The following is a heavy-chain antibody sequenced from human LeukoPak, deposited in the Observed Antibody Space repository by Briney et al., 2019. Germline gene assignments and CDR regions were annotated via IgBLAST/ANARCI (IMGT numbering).Heavy chain of an antibody. CDR2: IKQDGSEK. V-gene: IGHV3-7*01. Sequence: GGSLRLSCAASGFTFSSYWMSWVRQAPGKGLEWVANIKQDGSEKYYVDSVKGRFTISRDNAKNSLYLQMNSLRAEDTAVYYCARVLDSSGYEAFYYFDYWGQGTLVTVSS. CDR1: GFTFSSYW. CDR3: ARVLDSSGYEAFYYFDY. D-gene: IGHD3-22*01. J-gene: IGHJ4*02.